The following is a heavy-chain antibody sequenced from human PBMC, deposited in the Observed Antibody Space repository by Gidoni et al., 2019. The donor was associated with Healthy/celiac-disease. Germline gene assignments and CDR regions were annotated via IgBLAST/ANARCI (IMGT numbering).Heavy chain of an antibody. CDR2: IRYDGNNK. Sequence: QVQLVESGGGVVQPGGSLRLSCAASGFTFSTYGMHWVRQAPGKGLEWAAFIRYDGNNKYYKDSVKGRFTISSDNSKNTLYLQMNSLRTEDTAVYYCTKDRYGDWAFDYWGQGTLVTVSS. J-gene: IGHJ4*02. V-gene: IGHV3-30*02. CDR3: TKDRYGDWAFDY. D-gene: IGHD4-17*01. CDR1: GFTFSTYG.